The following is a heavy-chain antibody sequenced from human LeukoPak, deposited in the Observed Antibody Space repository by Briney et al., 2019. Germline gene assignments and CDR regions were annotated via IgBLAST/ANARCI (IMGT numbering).Heavy chain of an antibody. V-gene: IGHV3-53*01. CDR1: GFTVSSNY. CDR3: ASGVFIAAVGPDAFDI. CDR2: IYGGGST. D-gene: IGHD6-13*01. J-gene: IGHJ3*02. Sequence: TGGSLRLSCEASGFTVSSNYMSWVRQAPGKGLEWVSVIYGGGSTYYADSVKGRFTISKDTSKNTLYLQMNSLRAEDTAVYYCASGVFIAAVGPDAFDIWGQGTMVTVSS.